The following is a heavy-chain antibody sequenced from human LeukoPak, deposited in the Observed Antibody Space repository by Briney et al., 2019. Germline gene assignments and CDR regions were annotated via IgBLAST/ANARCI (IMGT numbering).Heavy chain of an antibody. CDR3: ARDNEMATIGIVPDAFDI. D-gene: IGHD5-24*01. CDR1: GFTFSDYY. CDR2: ISSSGSTI. V-gene: IGHV3-11*01. J-gene: IGHJ3*02. Sequence: GGSLRLSCVASGFTFSDYYMSWIRQAPGKGLEWVSYISSSGSTIYYADSVKGRFTISRDNAKNSLYVQMNSLRAEDTAVYYCARDNEMATIGIVPDAFDIWGQGTMVTVSS.